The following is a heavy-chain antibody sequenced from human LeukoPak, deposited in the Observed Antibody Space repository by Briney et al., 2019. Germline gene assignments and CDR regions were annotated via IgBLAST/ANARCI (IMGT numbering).Heavy chain of an antibody. D-gene: IGHD3-22*01. CDR2: ISSSGSTI. CDR3: ARDYYDSSGYYYFDY. Sequence: GGTLRLSCAACGFTFNTYGMNWVRQAPGKGLEWVSYISSSGSTIYYADSVKGRFTISRDNAKNSLYLQMNSLRAEDTAVYYCARDYYDSSGYYYFDYWGQGTLVTVSS. V-gene: IGHV3-48*04. CDR1: GFTFNTYG. J-gene: IGHJ4*02.